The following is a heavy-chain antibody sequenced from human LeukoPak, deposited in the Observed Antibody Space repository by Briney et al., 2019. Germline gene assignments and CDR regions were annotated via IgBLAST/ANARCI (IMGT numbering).Heavy chain of an antibody. CDR1: GYTFTSYG. D-gene: IGHD2-15*01. CDR3: ARDPPREWWWPYHDAFDI. CDR2: ISAYNGNT. J-gene: IGHJ3*02. V-gene: IGHV1-18*01. Sequence: ASVKVSCKASGYTFTSYGISWVRQAPGQGLEWMGWISAYNGNTNYAQKLQGRVTMTTDTSTSTAYMELRSLRSDDTAVYYCARDPPREWWWPYHDAFDIWGQGTMVTVSS.